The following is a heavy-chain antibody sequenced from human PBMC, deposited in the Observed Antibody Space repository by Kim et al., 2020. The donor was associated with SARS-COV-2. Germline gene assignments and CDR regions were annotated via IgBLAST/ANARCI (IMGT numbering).Heavy chain of an antibody. J-gene: IGHJ4*02. CDR2: ET. CDR3: ARDYGRSFDL. Sequence: ETSLVDSVGARFTMSRNTAKNSLSLQMDNLRGEDTAVYYCARDYGRSFDLWGQGTLVTVSS. D-gene: IGHD4-17*01. V-gene: IGHV3-7*01.